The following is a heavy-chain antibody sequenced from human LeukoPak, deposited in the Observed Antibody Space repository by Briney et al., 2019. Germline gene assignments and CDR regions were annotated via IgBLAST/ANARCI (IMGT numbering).Heavy chain of an antibody. V-gene: IGHV3-66*01. CDR3: ALGLVTDY. CDR2: IYSGGST. D-gene: IGHD3-9*01. J-gene: IGHJ4*02. Sequence: GVPLTLSCAPSGFTVNSNFMSWLPQAPGKGLEWVLVIYSGGSTYYADSVKGRLTISRDNSKNTMYLQMNSMRVEDTAVYYCALGLVTDYWGQGTLVTVSS. CDR1: GFTVNSNF.